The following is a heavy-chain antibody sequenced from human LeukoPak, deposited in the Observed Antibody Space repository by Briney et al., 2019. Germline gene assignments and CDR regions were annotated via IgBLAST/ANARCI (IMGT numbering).Heavy chain of an antibody. CDR2: ISSSSSTI. Sequence: GGSLRLSCAASGFTFSSYSMNWVRQAPGKGLEWVSYISSSSSTIYYADSVKGRFTISRDNAKNSLYLQMNSLRAEDTAVYYCAREQLYSGYDFDYWGQGTLVTVSS. V-gene: IGHV3-48*01. CDR3: AREQLYSGYDFDY. D-gene: IGHD5-12*01. CDR1: GFTFSSYS. J-gene: IGHJ4*02.